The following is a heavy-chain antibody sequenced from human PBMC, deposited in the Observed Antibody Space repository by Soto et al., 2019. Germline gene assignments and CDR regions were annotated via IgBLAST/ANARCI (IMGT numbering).Heavy chain of an antibody. J-gene: IGHJ5*02. Sequence: SETLSLTCTVSGGSISSYYWSWIRQPPGKGLEWIGYIYYSGSTNYNPSLKSRVTISVDTSKNQFSLKLSSVTAADTAVYYCAKRSSSNWFDPWGQGTLVTVSS. D-gene: IGHD6-13*01. CDR3: AKRSSSNWFDP. CDR2: IYYSGST. V-gene: IGHV4-59*01. CDR1: GGSISSYY.